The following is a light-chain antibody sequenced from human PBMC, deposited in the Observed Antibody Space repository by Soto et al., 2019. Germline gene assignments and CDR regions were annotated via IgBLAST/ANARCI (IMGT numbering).Light chain of an antibody. V-gene: IGKV3-20*01. CDR2: GAS. J-gene: IGKJ1*01. Sequence: EIVMTQSPATLSVSPGERATLSCRASQSVSSSYLAWYQQKPGQAPRLLIYGASSRATGIPDRFSGSGSGTDFTLTISRLEPEDFAVYYCQQYGSSPRVTFGQGTKVDIK. CDR1: QSVSSSY. CDR3: QQYGSSPRVT.